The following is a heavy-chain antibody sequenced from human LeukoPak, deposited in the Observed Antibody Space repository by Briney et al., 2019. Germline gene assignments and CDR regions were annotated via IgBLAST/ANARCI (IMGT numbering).Heavy chain of an antibody. CDR3: ARASGSYFNY. CDR1: GFTFRSYG. V-gene: IGHV3-48*04. J-gene: IGHJ4*02. D-gene: IGHD1-26*01. CDR2: ISSGSSTI. Sequence: GGSLRLSCAASGFTFRSYGMNWVRQAPGKGLEWVSYISSGSSTIYYADSVKGRFTISRDNAKDSLYLQMNSLRAEDTAVYFCARASGSYFNYWGQGTLVAVSS.